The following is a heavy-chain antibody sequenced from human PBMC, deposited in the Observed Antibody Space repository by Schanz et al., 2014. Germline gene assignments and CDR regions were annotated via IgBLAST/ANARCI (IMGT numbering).Heavy chain of an antibody. V-gene: IGHV3-48*01. CDR3: ARGDPVAGLDY. Sequence: VQLVESGGGVVQPGRSLRLSCAASGFTFSNYGMNWVRQAPEKGLEWVSYISSSSGTIYYADSVKGRFTISRDNSKNTVYLQMNSLRGEDTGMYYCARGDPVAGLDYWGRGTLVTVSS. J-gene: IGHJ4*02. CDR1: GFTFSNYG. CDR2: ISSSSGTI.